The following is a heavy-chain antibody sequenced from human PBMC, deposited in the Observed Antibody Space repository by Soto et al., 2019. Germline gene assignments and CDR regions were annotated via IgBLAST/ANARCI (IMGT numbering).Heavy chain of an antibody. CDR1: GGSISSYY. J-gene: IGHJ5*02. Sequence: SETLSLTCTVSGGSISSYYWSWIRQPPGKGLEWIGYIYYSGSTNYNPSLKSRVTISVDTSKNQFSLKLSSVTAADTAVYYCAIESGRGVYNWFAPWGQGTLVTVSS. CDR3: AIESGRGVYNWFAP. D-gene: IGHD1-26*01. CDR2: IYYSGST. V-gene: IGHV4-59*01.